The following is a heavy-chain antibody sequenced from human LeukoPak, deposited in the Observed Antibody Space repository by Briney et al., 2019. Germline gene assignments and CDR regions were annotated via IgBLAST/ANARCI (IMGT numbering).Heavy chain of an antibody. CDR3: ARDHSY. J-gene: IGHJ4*02. CDR1: GFTFSSYV. CDR2: IYSGGST. V-gene: IGHV3-53*01. Sequence: GGSLRLSCAASGFTFSSYVMSWVRQAPGKGLEWVSVIYSGGSTYYADSVKGRFTISRDNSKNTLYLQMNSLRAEDTAVYYCARDHSYWGQGTLVTVSS.